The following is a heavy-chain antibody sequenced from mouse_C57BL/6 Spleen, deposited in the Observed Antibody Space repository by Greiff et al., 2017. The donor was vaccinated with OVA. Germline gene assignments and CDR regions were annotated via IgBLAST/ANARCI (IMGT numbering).Heavy chain of an antibody. CDR3: ARKDYSNYVEFAY. J-gene: IGHJ3*01. CDR1: GYAFSSSW. V-gene: IGHV1-82*01. CDR2: IYPGDGDT. D-gene: IGHD2-5*01. Sequence: QVQLQQSGPELVKPGASVKISCKASGYAFSSSWMNWVKQRPGKGLEWIGRIYPGDGDTNYNGKFKGKATLTADKSSSTAYMQLSSLTSEDSAVYFCARKDYSNYVEFAYWGQGTLVTVSA.